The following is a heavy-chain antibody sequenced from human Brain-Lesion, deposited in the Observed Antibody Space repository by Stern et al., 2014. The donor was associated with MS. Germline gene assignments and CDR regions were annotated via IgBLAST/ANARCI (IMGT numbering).Heavy chain of an antibody. CDR3: ARGRVVPGFQYYATDV. J-gene: IGHJ6*02. CDR2: IFNSGST. D-gene: IGHD2-2*01. CDR1: GGSISSGGYY. Sequence: QVQLVQSGPGLVKPSQTLSLSCTVSGGSISSGGYYWSWIRQPAGKGLERIGRIFNSGSTTYNPSLKSRVPISIDTSKTQFSLRLNSMTAADTAVYYCARGRVVPGFQYYATDVWGQGTTVIVSS. V-gene: IGHV4-61*02.